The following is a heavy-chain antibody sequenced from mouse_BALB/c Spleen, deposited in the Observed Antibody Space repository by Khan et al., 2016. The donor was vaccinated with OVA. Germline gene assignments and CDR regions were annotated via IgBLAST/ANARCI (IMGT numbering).Heavy chain of an antibody. CDR3: VREGAYHRSDGWFAY. J-gene: IGHJ3*01. V-gene: IGHV1-4*01. Sequence: QVQLQQSGAELARPGASLKMSCKASGYTFTSYTIHRVRQRPGLTLEWIGHINPSNDYTNYNQKFKDKATLIVDKSSSTAYMQLSSLTSEDSAVYYGVREGAYHRSDGWFAYWGQGTLVTVSA. D-gene: IGHD2-14*01. CDR2: INPSNDYT. CDR1: GYTFTSYT.